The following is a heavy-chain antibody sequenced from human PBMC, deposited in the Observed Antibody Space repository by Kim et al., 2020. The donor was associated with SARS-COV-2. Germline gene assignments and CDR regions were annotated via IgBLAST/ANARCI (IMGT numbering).Heavy chain of an antibody. CDR3: AKDQGERPPHSFGY. V-gene: IGHV3-23*01. D-gene: IGHD1-1*01. CDR1: GFTFSSFA. CDR2: ISNGGGYT. Sequence: GGSLRLSCAASGFTFSSFAMSWVRQAPGKGLEWVSTISNGGGYTYYADSVKGRFTISRDNSKNTLYLQMNSLRVDDTALYYCAKDQGERPPHSFGYWGQGTLVTASS. J-gene: IGHJ4*02.